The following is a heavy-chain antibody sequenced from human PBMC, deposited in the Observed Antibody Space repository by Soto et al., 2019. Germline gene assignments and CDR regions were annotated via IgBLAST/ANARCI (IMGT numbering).Heavy chain of an antibody. CDR2: TYYRSKWYN. D-gene: IGHD1-1*01. Sequence: SQTLSLTCAISGDSVSSNGATWNWIRQSPSRGLEWLGRTYYRSKWYNDYALYVRSRITINADTSKKQLSLRLTSVTAADTAVYYCARLHCHSPNCVPLDPWGQGTLVTVSS. J-gene: IGHJ5*02. CDR3: ARLHCHSPNCVPLDP. CDR1: GDSVSSNGAT. V-gene: IGHV6-1*01.